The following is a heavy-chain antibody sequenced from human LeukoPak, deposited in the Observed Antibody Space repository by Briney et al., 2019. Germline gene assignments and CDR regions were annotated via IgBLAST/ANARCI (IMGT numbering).Heavy chain of an antibody. V-gene: IGHV1-2*02. CDR3: ARDYYGSGTYYKDY. J-gene: IGHJ4*02. CDR2: IHPNSGGT. D-gene: IGHD3-10*01. Sequence: GASVKVSCKASGYTFTAYYLHWVRQAPGQGLEWMGWIHPNSGGTNHAQNFQGRVSMTTDTSISTVYMELSRLRSDDTAVYYCARDYYGSGTYYKDYWGQGTLVTVSS. CDR1: GYTFTAYY.